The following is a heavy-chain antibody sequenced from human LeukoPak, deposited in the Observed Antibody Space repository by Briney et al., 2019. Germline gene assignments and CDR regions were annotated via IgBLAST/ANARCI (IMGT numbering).Heavy chain of an antibody. V-gene: IGHV4-61*09. CDR2: IYTTGST. Sequence: SETLSLTCTVSGDSISSGTSYWSWIRQPAGKGLEWIGHIYTTGSTHYNSSLKSRVTMSVDTSKNQFSLKLHSVTAADTAVYYCARDRGTSSSLGYFYYCMDVWGKGTTVTVSS. D-gene: IGHD6-19*01. CDR3: ARDRGTSSSLGYFYYCMDV. J-gene: IGHJ6*03. CDR1: GDSISSGTSY.